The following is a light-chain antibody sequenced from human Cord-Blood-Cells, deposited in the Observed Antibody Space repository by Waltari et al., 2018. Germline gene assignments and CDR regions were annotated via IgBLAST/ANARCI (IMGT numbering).Light chain of an antibody. Sequence: EIVLTQSPATLSLSPGERATLSCRASQSVSSYFAWYQQKPGQAPSLRIYDASNRATGIPARFSGRGSGTDFTLTISSLEPEDFAVYYCQQRSNWPPLTFGGGTKVEIK. J-gene: IGKJ4*01. CDR3: QQRSNWPPLT. V-gene: IGKV3-11*01. CDR1: QSVSSY. CDR2: DAS.